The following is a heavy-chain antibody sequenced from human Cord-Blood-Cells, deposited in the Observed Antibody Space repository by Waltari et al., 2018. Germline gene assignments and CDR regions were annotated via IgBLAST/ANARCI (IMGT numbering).Heavy chain of an antibody. D-gene: IGHD5-18*01. CDR3: AVQLWLNGFDY. J-gene: IGHJ4*02. CDR2: ITYDGSNK. Sequence: QVQLVESGGGVVQPGRSLRLSCAASGFTFSSYAMHWVRQAPGKGLEWVAVITYDGSNKYYAGSVKGRFTISRDNSKNTLYLQMNSLRAEDTAVYYCAVQLWLNGFDYWGQGTLVTVSS. CDR1: GFTFSSYA. V-gene: IGHV3-30-3*01.